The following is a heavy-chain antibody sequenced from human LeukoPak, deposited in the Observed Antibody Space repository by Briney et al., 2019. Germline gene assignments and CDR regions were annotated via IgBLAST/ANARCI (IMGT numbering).Heavy chain of an antibody. D-gene: IGHD2-21*02. V-gene: IGHV3-64*02. CDR1: GFTFSSYA. CDR3: AREGLGGDFNLYYFDY. CDR2: IRSNGGST. Sequence: GGSLRLSCAASGFTFSSYAMRWVRQAPGKGLEYVSAIRSNGGSTYYADSVKGRFTISRDNSKNTLYLPMGSLRAEDMAVYYCAREGLGGDFNLYYFDYWGQGTLVTVSS. J-gene: IGHJ4*02.